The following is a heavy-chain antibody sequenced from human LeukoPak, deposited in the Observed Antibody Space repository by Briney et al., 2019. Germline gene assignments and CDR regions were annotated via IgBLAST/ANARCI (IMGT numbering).Heavy chain of an antibody. Sequence: SCKASGYTFTGYYMHWVRQAPGKGPEWVAIIWFDGSNTYYAESVEGRFTISRDNSKNTLYLQMNSLRAEDTAVYSCARGLGYSYGYGNDYWGQGTLVIASS. J-gene: IGHJ4*02. CDR1: GYTFTGYY. CDR2: IWFDGSNT. D-gene: IGHD5-18*01. CDR3: ARGLGYSYGYGNDY. V-gene: IGHV3-33*01.